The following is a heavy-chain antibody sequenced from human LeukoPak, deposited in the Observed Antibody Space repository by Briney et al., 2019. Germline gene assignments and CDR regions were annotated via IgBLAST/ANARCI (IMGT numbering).Heavy chain of an antibody. CDR2: IYYSGST. CDR3: ARWSGERSAFDI. V-gene: IGHV4-59*01. Sequence: SETLSLTCTVPGGSISSDHWTCIRQPPGKGLEWIGYIYYSGSTNYNPSLKSRVTISVDTSKNQLSLKLNSETAADTAVYYCARWSGERSAFDIWGQGTMVTVSS. D-gene: IGHD3-3*01. J-gene: IGHJ3*02. CDR1: GGSISSDH.